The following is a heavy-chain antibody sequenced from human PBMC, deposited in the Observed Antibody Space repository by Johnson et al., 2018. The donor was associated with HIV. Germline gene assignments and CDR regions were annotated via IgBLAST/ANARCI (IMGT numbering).Heavy chain of an antibody. V-gene: IGHV3-23*04. CDR1: GFTFSSYA. J-gene: IGHJ3*02. D-gene: IGHD3-3*01. Sequence: VQLVESGGGLVQPGGSLRLSCAASGFTFSSYAMSWVRQAPGKGLEWVSAISGSGGSTYYADSVKGRFTISRDNSKNPLYLQMNSLRAEDTAVYYCANTKSGSGDALDIWGEGTMVTVSS. CDR3: ANTKSGSGDALDI. CDR2: ISGSGGST.